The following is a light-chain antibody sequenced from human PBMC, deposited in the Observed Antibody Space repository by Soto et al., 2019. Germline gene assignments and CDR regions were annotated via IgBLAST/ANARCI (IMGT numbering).Light chain of an antibody. CDR2: LGS. Sequence: DIVMTQSPLSLPVTPGEPASISCRSSQSLLHSNGYNYLDWYLQKPGQSPQLLIYLGSNRASGVPDRFSGSGSGTDFTLKISRVEAEDVGVYYCMQALQTPHYTLGQGTKLEIK. CDR3: MQALQTPHYT. CDR1: QSLLHSNGYNY. J-gene: IGKJ2*01. V-gene: IGKV2-28*01.